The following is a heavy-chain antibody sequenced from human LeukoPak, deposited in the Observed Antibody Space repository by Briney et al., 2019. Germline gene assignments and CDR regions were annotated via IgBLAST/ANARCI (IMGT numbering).Heavy chain of an antibody. Sequence: PGGSLRLSCAASGFTFSSYWMHWVRQAPGKGLEWVSYISSNSLSIYYADSVKGRFTVSRDNAKNSLFLHMSSLKVEDTAVYYCATDPFSGGYEVWGQGTLVTVSS. CDR1: GFTFSSYW. D-gene: IGHD3-3*01. CDR2: ISSNSLSI. CDR3: ATDPFSGGYEV. J-gene: IGHJ4*02. V-gene: IGHV3-48*04.